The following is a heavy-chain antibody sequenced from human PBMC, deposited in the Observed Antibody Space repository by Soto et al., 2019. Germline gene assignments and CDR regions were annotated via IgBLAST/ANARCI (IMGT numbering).Heavy chain of an antibody. CDR1: GYTFTSYH. D-gene: IGHD3-10*01. V-gene: IGHV1-8*01. CDR3: ARGINYYASGDDAFDI. J-gene: IGHJ3*02. Sequence: QVQLVQSGAEVKKPGASVKVSCKASGYTFTSYHINWVRQATGQGLEWMGWMNPNSGNTGYAQKFQGRVTMTRNTSISTAYMELSSLRSEDTAVYYCARGINYYASGDDAFDIWGQGTMVTVSS. CDR2: MNPNSGNT.